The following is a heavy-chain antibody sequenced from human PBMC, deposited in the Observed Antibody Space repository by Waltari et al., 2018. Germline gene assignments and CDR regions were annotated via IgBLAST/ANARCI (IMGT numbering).Heavy chain of an antibody. CDR1: GDTLSKLP. V-gene: IGHV1-24*01. Sequence: QVQLVQSGAEVKKPGASVKVSCKVSGDTLSKLPIHWVRQAPGKGLEWMGGVDLEDGEKVFTQKFQGRVTTTEDTSTDTAYMELHGLRSEDTAVYFCATRDYDASGYTYYWGQGTLVSVSS. J-gene: IGHJ4*02. D-gene: IGHD3-22*01. CDR3: ATRDYDASGYTYY. CDR2: VDLEDGEK.